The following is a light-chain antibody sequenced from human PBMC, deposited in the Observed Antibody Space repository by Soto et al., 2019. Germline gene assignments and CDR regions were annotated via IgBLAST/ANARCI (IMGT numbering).Light chain of an antibody. CDR2: GAS. J-gene: IGKJ1*01. Sequence: EIVMTQSPSTLSVSPWERSTLSFRGSQSVSSNLAWFQQKPGQAPRLLIYGASTRDTGIPARFSGSGSGTEFTLTISSLQSEDFAVYHCQQYNKWPPTFGQGTKVDIK. CDR3: QQYNKWPPT. V-gene: IGKV3-15*01. CDR1: QSVSSN.